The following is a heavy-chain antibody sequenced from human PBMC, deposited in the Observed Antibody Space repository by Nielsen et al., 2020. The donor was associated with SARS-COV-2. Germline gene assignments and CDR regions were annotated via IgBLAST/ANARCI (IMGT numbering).Heavy chain of an antibody. CDR1: GFTFSSYA. J-gene: IGHJ4*02. CDR2: ISGSGGST. V-gene: IGHV3-23*01. CDR3: AKGYSSSWYYFDY. D-gene: IGHD6-13*01. Sequence: GESLKISCAASGFTFSSYAMSWVRQAPGKGLEWVSAISGSGGSTYYADSVKGRFTISRDNSKNTQYLQMNSLRAEDTAVYYCAKGYSSSWYYFDYWGQGTLVTVSS.